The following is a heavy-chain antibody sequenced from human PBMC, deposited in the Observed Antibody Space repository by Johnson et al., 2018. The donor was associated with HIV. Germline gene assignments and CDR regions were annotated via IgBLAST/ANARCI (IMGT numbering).Heavy chain of an antibody. Sequence: QVQLVESGGGVVRPGGSLRLSCAASGFTFDDYGMNWVRQAPGKGLEWVAVISYDGSNKYYADSVKGRFTISRDKSKNSLFLQMNSLRVEDTAVYYCARSGGYPNAFDMWGQGTMVSVSS. V-gene: IGHV3-30*03. CDR3: ARSGGYPNAFDM. CDR1: GFTFDDYG. D-gene: IGHD6-13*01. CDR2: ISYDGSNK. J-gene: IGHJ3*02.